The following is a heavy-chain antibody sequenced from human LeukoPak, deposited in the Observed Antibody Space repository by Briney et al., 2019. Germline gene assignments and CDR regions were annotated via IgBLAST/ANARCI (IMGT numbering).Heavy chain of an antibody. D-gene: IGHD4-11*01. CDR3: ARGRWDYTVTTLYYFDS. V-gene: IGHV1-46*01. CDR1: GYTFTRYY. J-gene: IGHJ4*02. Sequence: ASVKVSCKASGYTFTRYYMHWVRQAPGQGLEWMGIINPSGVSTNYAQKFQGRVTMTTDTSTSTVYMELSSLRSEDTAVYYCARGRWDYTVTTLYYFDSWGQGTLVTVSS. CDR2: INPSGVST.